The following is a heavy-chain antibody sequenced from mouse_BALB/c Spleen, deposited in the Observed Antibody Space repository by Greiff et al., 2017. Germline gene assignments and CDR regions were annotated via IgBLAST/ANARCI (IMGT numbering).Heavy chain of an antibody. J-gene: IGHJ1*01. CDR2: ISYSGST. Sequence: VQLKESGPGLVKPSQSLSLTCTVTGYSITSDYAWNWIRQFPGNKLEWMGYISYSGSTSYNPSLKSRISITRDTSKNQFFLQLNSVTTEDTATYYCARDGSGYFDVWGAGTTVTVSS. D-gene: IGHD1-1*01. CDR1: GYSITSDYA. CDR3: ARDGSGYFDV. V-gene: IGHV3-2*02.